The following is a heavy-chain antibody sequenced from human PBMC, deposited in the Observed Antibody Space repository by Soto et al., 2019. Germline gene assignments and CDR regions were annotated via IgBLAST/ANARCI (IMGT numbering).Heavy chain of an antibody. J-gene: IGHJ4*02. CDR2: IIPIFGTA. CDR1: GGTFSSYA. D-gene: IGHD3-22*01. V-gene: IGHV1-69*06. Sequence: QVQLVQSGAEVKKPGSSVKVSCKASGGTFSSYAISWVRQAPGQGLEWMGGIIPIFGTANYAQKIQGRVTITADKSTSTAYMELSSLRSEDTAVYYCARSVRPYDYDSSGYYYFDYWGQGTLVTVSS. CDR3: ARSVRPYDYDSSGYYYFDY.